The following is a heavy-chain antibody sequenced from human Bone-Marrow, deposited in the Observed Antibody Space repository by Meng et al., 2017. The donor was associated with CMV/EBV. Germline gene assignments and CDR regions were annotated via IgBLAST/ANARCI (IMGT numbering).Heavy chain of an antibody. J-gene: IGHJ4*02. Sequence: GESLKISCAASGFTFSSYEMNWVRQAPGKGPEWVSAISRGGESTYYADSVKGRFTISRDNSKNTLYLQINSLRAEDTAVYYCAKEWSAWELLGNHFDYWGQGTLVTVSS. V-gene: IGHV3-23*01. CDR3: AKEWSAWELLGNHFDY. CDR2: ISRGGEST. D-gene: IGHD1-26*01. CDR1: GFTFSSYE.